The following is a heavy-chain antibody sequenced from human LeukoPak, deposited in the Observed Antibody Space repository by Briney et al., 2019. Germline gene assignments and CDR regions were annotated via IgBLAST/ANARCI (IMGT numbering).Heavy chain of an antibody. V-gene: IGHV3-15*01. CDR1: GFTFSNAW. J-gene: IGHJ4*02. D-gene: IGHD1-26*01. CDR3: TTPAKYSGSYYY. Sequence: GGSLRLSCAASGFTFSNAWMSWVRQAPGKGLEWVGRIKSKTDGGTTDYAAPVKGRFTISRDDSKNTLYLQMNSLKTEDTAVYYCTTPAKYSGSYYYWSQGTLVTVSS. CDR2: IKSKTDGGTT.